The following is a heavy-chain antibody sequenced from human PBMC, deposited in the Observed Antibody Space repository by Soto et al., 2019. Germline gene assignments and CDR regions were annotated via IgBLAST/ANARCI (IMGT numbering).Heavy chain of an antibody. V-gene: IGHV1-18*01. D-gene: IGHD3-3*01. J-gene: IGHJ4*02. Sequence: QVQLVQSGAEVKKPGASVKVSCKASGYTFTSYGISWVRQAPGQGREWMGWINAYNGNKNYAQKLQGRVTMTPDTSTSTAYMELGSLRSDDPAVYYCAGDGEYYDFLSGFIDWGQGTLVTVSS. CDR3: AGDGEYYDFLSGFID. CDR2: INAYNGNK. CDR1: GYTFTSYG.